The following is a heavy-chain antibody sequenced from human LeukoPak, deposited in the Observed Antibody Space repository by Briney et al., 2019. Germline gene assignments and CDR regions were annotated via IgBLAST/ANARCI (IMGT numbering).Heavy chain of an antibody. CDR1: GGSVSSGSYY. CDR2: IHYSGST. D-gene: IGHD1-1*01. J-gene: IGHJ6*03. V-gene: IGHV4-61*01. CDR3: AREGNGPAYYHFYYTDV. Sequence: SETLSLTCTVSGGSVSSGSYYWSWIRQPPGKGLEWIAYIHYSGSTNYNPSLKSRVTISVDTSKNQFSLKLSSVTATDTAVYYCAREGNGPAYYHFYYTDVWGKGTTVTVSS.